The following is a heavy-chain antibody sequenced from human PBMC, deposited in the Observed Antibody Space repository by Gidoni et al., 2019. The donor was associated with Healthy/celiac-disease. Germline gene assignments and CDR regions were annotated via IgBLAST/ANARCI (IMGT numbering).Heavy chain of an antibody. CDR1: GFPFDDYA. CDR2: ISGDGGST. CDR3: AKFGYYYDSSGYYQYYFDY. Sequence: EVQLVESGGGVVQPGGSLRLSCAASGFPFDDYAMHWVRQAPGKGLEWVSLISGDGGSTYYADSVKGRFTISRDNSKNSLYLQMNSLRTEDTALYYCAKFGYYYDSSGYYQYYFDYWGQGTLVTVSS. V-gene: IGHV3-43*02. D-gene: IGHD3-22*01. J-gene: IGHJ4*02.